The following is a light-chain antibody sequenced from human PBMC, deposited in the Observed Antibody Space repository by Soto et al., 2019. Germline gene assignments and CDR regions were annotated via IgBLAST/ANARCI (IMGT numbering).Light chain of an antibody. V-gene: IGLV1-51*01. Sequence: QSVLTQPPSVSAAAGQKVTISCSGSSSNIGGNSVSWYQQLPGTAPKLLIYDDNKRSSGIPDRFSGSKSGTSATLGITGFXTGDEADYYCGSWDSSLSAYVFGTGTKVTVL. CDR2: DDN. J-gene: IGLJ1*01. CDR3: GSWDSSLSAYV. CDR1: SSNIGGNS.